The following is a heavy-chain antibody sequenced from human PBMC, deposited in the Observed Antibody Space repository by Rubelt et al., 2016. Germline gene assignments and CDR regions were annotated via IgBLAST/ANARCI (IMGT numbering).Heavy chain of an antibody. Sequence: YYADSVKGRFTISRENAKNSLYLQMNSLRAGDTAVYYCARGQQLVVGDLVGNWYFDLWGRGTLVTVSS. CDR3: ARGQQLVVGDLVGNWYFDL. J-gene: IGHJ2*01. D-gene: IGHD6-13*01. V-gene: IGHV3-13*01.